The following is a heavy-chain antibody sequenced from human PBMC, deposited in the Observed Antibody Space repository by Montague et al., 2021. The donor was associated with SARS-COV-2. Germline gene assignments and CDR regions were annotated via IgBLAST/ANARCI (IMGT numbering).Heavy chain of an antibody. J-gene: IGHJ4*02. V-gene: IGHV4-31*03. D-gene: IGHD2-21*01. CDR3: ARGLFYSSQRKVHFEH. Sequence: TLSLTCTVSGWRISSGGHCWNWIRQVPGRGLEWIGSIYYGGSTYYNPSLKGRFSISVDTSRNQFSLKVKSLTAADTAKYFCARGLFYSSQRKVHFEHWGLGTLATVSS. CDR2: IYYGGST. CDR1: GWRISSGGHC.